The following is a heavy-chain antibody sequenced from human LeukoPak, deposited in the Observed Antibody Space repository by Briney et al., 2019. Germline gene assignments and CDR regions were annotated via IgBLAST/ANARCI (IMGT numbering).Heavy chain of an antibody. CDR2: ISGSGGST. CDR1: GFTFSSYG. CDR3: AKNGDRGAYCSGGSCYPYYYYYMDV. Sequence: GGTLRLSCAASGFTFSSYGMSWVRQAPGKGLEWVSAISGSGGSTYYADSVKGRFTISRDNSKNTLYLQMNSLRAEDTAVYYCAKNGDRGAYCSGGSCYPYYYYYMDVWGKGTTVTISS. V-gene: IGHV3-23*01. D-gene: IGHD2-15*01. J-gene: IGHJ6*03.